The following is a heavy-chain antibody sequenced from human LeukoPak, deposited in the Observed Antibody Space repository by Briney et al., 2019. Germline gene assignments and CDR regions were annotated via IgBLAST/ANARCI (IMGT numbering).Heavy chain of an antibody. CDR3: TRDRRAAGSIFDY. V-gene: IGHV4-59*01. Sequence: SETLSLTCSVSGDSISSYYWSWIRKPPGEGLEWIGNIYYSGSPNYNPSLKSRVTISLDTSENQFSLRLSSVTAADTAVYYCTRDRRAAGSIFDYWGQGTLVTVSS. D-gene: IGHD6-13*01. CDR2: IYYSGSP. CDR1: GDSISSYY. J-gene: IGHJ4*02.